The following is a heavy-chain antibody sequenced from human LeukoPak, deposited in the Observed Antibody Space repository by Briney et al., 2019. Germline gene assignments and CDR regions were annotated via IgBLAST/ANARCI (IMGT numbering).Heavy chain of an antibody. CDR1: GFTFSDYW. D-gene: IGHD6-13*01. V-gene: IGHV3-7*05. Sequence: GGSLRLSCAASGFTFSDYWMSWVRQTPEKGLEWVANINQDGSEKYYVDSVKGRFTISRDNAKNSLYLQMNSLRAEDTAVYYCARQQRTEYQNGKSIAAAGTQFDPWGQGTLVTVSS. CDR2: INQDGSEK. J-gene: IGHJ5*02. CDR3: ARQQRTEYQNGKSIAAAGTQFDP.